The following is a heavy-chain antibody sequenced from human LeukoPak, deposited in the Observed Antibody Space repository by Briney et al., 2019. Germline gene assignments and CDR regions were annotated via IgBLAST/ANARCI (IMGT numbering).Heavy chain of an antibody. CDR1: GGTFSSYA. D-gene: IGHD2-2*01. J-gene: IGHJ4*02. V-gene: IGHV1-69*05. Sequence: SVKVSCKASGGTFSSYAISWVRQAPGQGLEWMGGIIPIFGTANYAQKFQGRVTITTDESTSTAYMELSSLRSEDTAMYYCARSGNIVVVPAASHFDHWGQGTLVTVSS. CDR3: ARSGNIVVVPAASHFDH. CDR2: IIPIFGTA.